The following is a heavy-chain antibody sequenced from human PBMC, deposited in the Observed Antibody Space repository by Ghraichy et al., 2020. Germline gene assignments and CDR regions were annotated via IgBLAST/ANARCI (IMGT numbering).Heavy chain of an antibody. CDR1: GGSISSSSYY. J-gene: IGHJ5*02. D-gene: IGHD3-9*01. CDR2: IYYSGST. Sequence: SETLSLTCTVSGGSISSSSYYWGWIRQPPGKGLEWIGSIYYSGSTYYNPSLKSRVTISVDTSKNQFSLKLSSVTAADTAVYYCARQLTPRLRYLIFDPWGQGTLVTVSS. CDR3: ARQLTPRLRYLIFDP. V-gene: IGHV4-39*07.